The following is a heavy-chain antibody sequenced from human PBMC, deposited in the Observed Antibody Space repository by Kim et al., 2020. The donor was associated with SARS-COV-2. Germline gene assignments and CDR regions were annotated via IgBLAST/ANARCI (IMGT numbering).Heavy chain of an antibody. CDR3: ARDLWTEVIAGVFGY. V-gene: IGHV3-33*05. CDR2: ISYDGSNK. CDR1: GFTFSSYG. J-gene: IGHJ4*02. D-gene: IGHD6-13*01. Sequence: GGSLRLSCAASGFTFSSYGMHWVRQAPGKGLEWVAVISYDGSNKYYADSVKGRFTISRDNSKNTLYLQMNSLRAEDTAVYYCARDLWTEVIAGVFGYWGQGTLVTVSS.